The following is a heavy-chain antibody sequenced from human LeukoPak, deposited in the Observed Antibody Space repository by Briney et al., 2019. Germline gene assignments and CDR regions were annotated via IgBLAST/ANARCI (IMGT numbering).Heavy chain of an antibody. CDR2: ISTSGYTI. J-gene: IGHJ3*01. CDR3: ARVSSSWISDAFDL. Sequence: GGSLRLSCEAARFSFSNYEMNWVRQAPGKGLEWVLYISTSGYTIYYADSVQGRFTISRDNAENSLYLQMDSLRAEDTAVYYCARVSSSWISDAFDLWGQGTMVTVSS. D-gene: IGHD5-12*01. CDR1: RFSFSNYE. V-gene: IGHV3-48*03.